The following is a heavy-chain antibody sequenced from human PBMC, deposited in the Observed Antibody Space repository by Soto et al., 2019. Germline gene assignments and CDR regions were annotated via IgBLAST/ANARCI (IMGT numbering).Heavy chain of an antibody. CDR3: ASIAIGTIIRCAPDF. CDR1: GFTFSDYY. D-gene: IGHD6-13*01. CDR2: LRSGGSAR. Sequence: PGGSLRLSCAASGFTFSDYYMTWIRHAPGKGLEWVSYLRSGGSARYFADSVKGRFTISRDNAKNSLYLQMNSLRAEDTATYYCASIAIGTIIRCAPDFWGQGTLVTVSS. V-gene: IGHV3-11*01. J-gene: IGHJ4*02.